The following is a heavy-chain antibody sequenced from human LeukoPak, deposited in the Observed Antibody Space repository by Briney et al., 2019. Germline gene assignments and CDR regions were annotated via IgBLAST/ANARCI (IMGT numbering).Heavy chain of an antibody. CDR3: ARHLVVPATTYYYYYMDV. J-gene: IGHJ6*03. D-gene: IGHD2-2*01. Sequence: SETLSLTCTVSGDSMSSNYYYWGWIRQPPGKGLEWIGTVYFTGSPCYNPSLKSRVTISVDTSETQFSLTLSSVTAADTAVYFCARHLVVPATTYYYYYMDVWGKGTTVTVSS. CDR2: VYFTGSP. V-gene: IGHV4-39*01. CDR1: GDSMSSNYYY.